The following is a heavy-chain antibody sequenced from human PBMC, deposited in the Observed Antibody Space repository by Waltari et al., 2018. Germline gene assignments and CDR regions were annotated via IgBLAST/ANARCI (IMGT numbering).Heavy chain of an antibody. CDR2: ISGSGGST. Sequence: EVQLLESGGGLVQPGGSLRLSCAASGFNFSSLAMSWVRQAPGKGLEWVSAISGSGGSTYYADSVKGRFTISRDNSKNTLYLQMNSLRAEDTAVYYCANTPDYQLVDPWGQGTLVTVSS. CDR1: GFNFSSLA. J-gene: IGHJ5*02. V-gene: IGHV3-23*01. CDR3: ANTPDYQLVDP. D-gene: IGHD2-2*01.